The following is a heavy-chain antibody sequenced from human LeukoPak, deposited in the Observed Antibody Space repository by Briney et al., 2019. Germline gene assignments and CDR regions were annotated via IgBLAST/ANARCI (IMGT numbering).Heavy chain of an antibody. Sequence: GGSLRLSCAASGFIFSSYWMSWVRQAPGKGLEWVANIKQDGSEKYYVDSVKGRFTISRDNAKNSLYLQMNSLRAEDTAVYYCARDGYSYGYYYYYMDVWGKGTTVTVSS. CDR3: ARDGYSYGYYYYYMDV. CDR1: GFIFSSYW. V-gene: IGHV3-7*01. D-gene: IGHD5-18*01. CDR2: IKQDGSEK. J-gene: IGHJ6*03.